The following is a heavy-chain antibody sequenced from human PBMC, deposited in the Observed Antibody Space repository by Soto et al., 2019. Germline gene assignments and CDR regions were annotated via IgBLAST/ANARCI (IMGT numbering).Heavy chain of an antibody. CDR2: IIPIFGTA. D-gene: IGHD1-26*01. J-gene: IGHJ5*02. CDR3: ARTVGATLYWFDP. Sequence: GASVKVSCKASGGTFSSYAISWVRQAPGQGLEWMGGIIPIFGTANYAQKFQGRVTITADESTSTAYMELSSLRSEDTAVYYCARTVGATLYWFDPWGQGTLVTVSS. CDR1: GGTFSSYA. V-gene: IGHV1-69*13.